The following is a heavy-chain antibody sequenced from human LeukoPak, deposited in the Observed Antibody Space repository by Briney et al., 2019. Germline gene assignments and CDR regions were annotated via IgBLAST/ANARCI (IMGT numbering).Heavy chain of an antibody. CDR2: IMVSSGNA. D-gene: IGHD6-25*01. Sequence: QSGGSLRLSCAASGFILSYQLMNWVRQAPGKGLGWDSGIMVSSGNASADSVKGRFTISRDDSKNTLFLQMNSLRAEDTAFYYCAKSYTSGSYVVDYWGQGTLVTVSS. CDR3: AKSYTSGSYVVDY. V-gene: IGHV3-23*01. CDR1: GFILSYQL. J-gene: IGHJ4*02.